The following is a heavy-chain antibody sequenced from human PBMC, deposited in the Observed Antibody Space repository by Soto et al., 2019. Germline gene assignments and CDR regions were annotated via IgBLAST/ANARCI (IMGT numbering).Heavy chain of an antibody. CDR3: ATDGVDIVVVVAATRAVGHFDY. D-gene: IGHD2-15*01. Sequence: GGSLRLSCAASGFTFSSYGMHWVRQAPGKGLEWVAVISYDGSNKYYADSLKGRFTISRDNSKNTLYLQMNSLRAEDTAVYYCATDGVDIVVVVAATRAVGHFDYWGQGTLVTVSS. CDR1: GFTFSSYG. CDR2: ISYDGSNK. V-gene: IGHV3-30*03. J-gene: IGHJ4*02.